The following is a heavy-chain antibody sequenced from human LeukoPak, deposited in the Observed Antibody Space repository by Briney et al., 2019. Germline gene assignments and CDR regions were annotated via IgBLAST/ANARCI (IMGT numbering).Heavy chain of an antibody. V-gene: IGHV3-30*18. CDR3: ANGAVYCTSPKYPSGSAPSCFAH. Sequence: GGSLRLSCEASGFTFNTYGMHWVRQAPGKGLEWLAVISYDERNKYYADSVKGRFTISRDNSKNTLYLQMSSLRPEDTAVYYCANGAVYCTSPKYPSGSAPSCFAHWGQGTLVTVSS. CDR2: ISYDERNK. J-gene: IGHJ4*02. D-gene: IGHD2-2*01. CDR1: GFTFNTYG.